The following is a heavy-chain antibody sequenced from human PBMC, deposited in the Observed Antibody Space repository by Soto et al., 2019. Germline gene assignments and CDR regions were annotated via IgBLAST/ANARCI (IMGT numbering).Heavy chain of an antibody. CDR1: GFTFSSYS. V-gene: IGHV3-48*02. D-gene: IGHD1-26*01. J-gene: IGHJ6*04. Sequence: GGSLRLSCAASGFTFSSYSMNWVRQAPGKGLEWVSYISSSSSTIYYADSVKGRFTISRDNAKNSLYLQMNSLRDEDPVVYRSARSSAFQSYRGRYYGRKYVDVWGKGTPVTVSS. CDR2: ISSSSSTI. CDR3: ARSSAFQSYRGRYYGRKYVDV.